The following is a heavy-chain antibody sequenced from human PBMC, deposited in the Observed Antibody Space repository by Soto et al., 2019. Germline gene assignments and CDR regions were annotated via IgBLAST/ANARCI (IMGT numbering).Heavy chain of an antibody. CDR2: ISGGGDTT. CDR1: GFTFNNYA. Sequence: EVQLLESGGGLVQPGGSLRLSCAASGFTFNNYAMTWFRQSPGKGLEWVSAISGGGDTTSYADSVKGRFTVSSDGSKNTLYLRMSSLRAEDTALYYCAKGRGGSGSLTPRVDFWGQGTLVTVSS. D-gene: IGHD3-10*01. CDR3: AKGRGGSGSLTPRVDF. J-gene: IGHJ4*02. V-gene: IGHV3-23*01.